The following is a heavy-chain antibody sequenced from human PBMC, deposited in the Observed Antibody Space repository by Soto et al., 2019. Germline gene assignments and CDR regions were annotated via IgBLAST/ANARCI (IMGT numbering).Heavy chain of an antibody. CDR1: GFMFSAYW. J-gene: IGHJ4*02. CDR2: IHGDGGKI. V-gene: IGHV3-7*01. D-gene: IGHD5-18*01. CDR3: ERDFYGGYTYGTGDY. Sequence: GGSLRLSCAASGFMFSAYWMSWVRQAPGKGLEWVANIHGDGGKIYYVDSVKGRFTISRDNAKRSLYLQMNSLRAEDTAVYYCERDFYGGYTYGTGDYWGQGALVTVYS.